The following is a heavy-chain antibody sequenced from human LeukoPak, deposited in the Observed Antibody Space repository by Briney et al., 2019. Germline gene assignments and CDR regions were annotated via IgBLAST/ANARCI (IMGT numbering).Heavy chain of an antibody. CDR1: GGTFSSYA. CDR2: IIPILGIA. V-gene: IGHV1-69*04. Sequence: SVKVSCKASGGTFSSYAISWVRQAPGQGLEWMGRIIPILGIANYAQKFQGRVTITADKSTSTAYMELSSLRSEDTAVYYRARTAAAPAGMDVWGQGTTVTVSS. D-gene: IGHD6-13*01. J-gene: IGHJ6*02. CDR3: ARTAAAPAGMDV.